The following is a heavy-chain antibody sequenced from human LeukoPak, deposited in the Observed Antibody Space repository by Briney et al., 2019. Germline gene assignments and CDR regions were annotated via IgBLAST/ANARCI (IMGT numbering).Heavy chain of an antibody. CDR1: GFTFSSYG. D-gene: IGHD6-6*01. CDR3: AKDLPVYSSCPNWFDP. J-gene: IGHJ5*02. Sequence: GGGLRVSCAPSGFTFSSYGMSWVREVPGNRLGCVSDISGRAGSTYYADSVKGRFTISRDNSKNTLYLQMNSLRAEDTAVYYCAKDLPVYSSCPNWFDPWGQGTLVTVSS. V-gene: IGHV3-23*01. CDR2: ISGRAGST.